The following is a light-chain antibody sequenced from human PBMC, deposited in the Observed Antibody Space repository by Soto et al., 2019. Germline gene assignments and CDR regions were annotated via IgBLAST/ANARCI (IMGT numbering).Light chain of an antibody. CDR3: QQYHTWPIT. Sequence: DIVMTQYQPTLSVAPGARATSCCRASQGVSRKLAWYQHKPGQAPRLLISGASTGATGIPARFSGSGSGTEFTLTISSLQSEDCAIYYCQQYHTWPITFGGGTKV. CDR1: QGVSRK. J-gene: IGKJ4*01. CDR2: GAS. V-gene: IGKV3-15*01.